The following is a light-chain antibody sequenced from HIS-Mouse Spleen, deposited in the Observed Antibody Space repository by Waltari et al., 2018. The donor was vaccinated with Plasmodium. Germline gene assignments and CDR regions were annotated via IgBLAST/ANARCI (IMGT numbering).Light chain of an antibody. CDR1: ALPKKY. CDR3: YSTDSSGNHRV. CDR2: EDS. V-gene: IGLV3-10*01. J-gene: IGLJ3*02. Sequence: SYDLTQPPPVSVSPGQPARITCPGDALPKKYPYWYQQNSGQAPVLVIYEDSKRPSGIPGRVSGSSSGTMATLTISGAQVEDEADYYCYSTDSSGNHRVFGGGTKLTVL.